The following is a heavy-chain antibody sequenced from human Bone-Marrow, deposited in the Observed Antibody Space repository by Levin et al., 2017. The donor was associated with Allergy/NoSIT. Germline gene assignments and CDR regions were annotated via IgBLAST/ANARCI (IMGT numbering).Heavy chain of an antibody. CDR1: GGSIPNDAYS. D-gene: IGHD1-1*01. V-gene: IGHV4-30-2*01. CDR3: ARDWRSVFDI. J-gene: IGHJ3*02. CDR2: LYLSGTN. Sequence: SQTLSLTCAVSGGSIPNDAYSWTWIRQPPGRGLEWIGYLYLSGTNSYNPSLKSRVVISGDRSKNQFSLKLTSVTAADSAVYYCARDWRSVFDIWGQGTMVTVSS.